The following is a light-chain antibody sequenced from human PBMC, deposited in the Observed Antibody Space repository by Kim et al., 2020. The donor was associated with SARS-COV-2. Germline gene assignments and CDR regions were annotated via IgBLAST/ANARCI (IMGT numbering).Light chain of an antibody. CDR3: QQYYSYPIT. CDR1: RGFRQD. J-gene: IGKJ5*01. CDR2: AAS. V-gene: IGKV1-16*02. Sequence: SSVGDPLPLSCRAGRGFRQDLAWFRPKPGKAPESLIYAASSLEGGVPSKFSGHGSGTDFTLTITGLQPEDSATYFCQQYYSYPITFGQGTRLEIK.